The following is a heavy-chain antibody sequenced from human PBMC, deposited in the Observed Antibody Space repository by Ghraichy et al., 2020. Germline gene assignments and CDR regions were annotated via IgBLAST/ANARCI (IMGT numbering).Heavy chain of an antibody. Sequence: GGSLRLSCAASGFTVSSNYMSWVRQAPGKGLEWVSVIYNDGRTYYADSVKGRFTISRDNSKNTLYLQMNSLRAEDTAMYYCARSQHSSSPNYYGMDVWGQGTTVTVSS. CDR1: GFTVSSNY. J-gene: IGHJ6*02. CDR2: IYNDGRT. D-gene: IGHD2-15*01. V-gene: IGHV3-53*01. CDR3: ARSQHSSSPNYYGMDV.